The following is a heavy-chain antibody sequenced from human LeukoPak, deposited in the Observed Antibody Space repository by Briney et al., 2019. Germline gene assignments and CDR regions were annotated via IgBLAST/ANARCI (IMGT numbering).Heavy chain of an antibody. V-gene: IGHV3-30-3*01. Sequence: GGSLRLSCAASGFTFSSYAMHWVRQAPGKGLEWVAVISYDGSNKYYADFVKGRFTISRDNSKNTLYLQMNSLRAEDTAVYYCARDRITMVRGAYDAFDIWGQGTMVTVSS. CDR3: ARDRITMVRGAYDAFDI. J-gene: IGHJ3*02. CDR1: GFTFSSYA. CDR2: ISYDGSNK. D-gene: IGHD3-10*01.